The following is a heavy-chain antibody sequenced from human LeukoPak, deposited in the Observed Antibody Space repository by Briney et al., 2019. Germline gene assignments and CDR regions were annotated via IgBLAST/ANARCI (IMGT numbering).Heavy chain of an antibody. J-gene: IGHJ4*02. CDR1: GYTFTSYY. CDR3: ARGLLIGIPAVVGDAFDY. CDR2: INPSGGST. V-gene: IGHV1-46*03. Sequence: ASVKVSCKASGYTFTSYYMHWVRQAPGQGLEWMGIINPSGGSTSYAQKFQGRVTMTRDTSTSTVYMELSSLRSEDTAVYYCARGLLIGIPAVVGDAFDYWGQGTLVTVSS. D-gene: IGHD6-19*01.